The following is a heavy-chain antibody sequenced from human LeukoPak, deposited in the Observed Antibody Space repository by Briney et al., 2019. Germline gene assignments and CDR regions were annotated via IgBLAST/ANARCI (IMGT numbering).Heavy chain of an antibody. CDR1: GFTFSSYA. CDR3: AKDLGNYGWANWFDP. CDR2: ISGSGGST. Sequence: TGGSLRLSCAASGFTFSSYAMSWVRQAPGKGLEWVSAISGSGGSTYYADSVKGRFTISRDNSKNTLYLQMNSLRAEDTAVYYCAKDLGNYGWANWFDPWGQGTLVTVSS. J-gene: IGHJ5*02. D-gene: IGHD1-7*01. V-gene: IGHV3-23*01.